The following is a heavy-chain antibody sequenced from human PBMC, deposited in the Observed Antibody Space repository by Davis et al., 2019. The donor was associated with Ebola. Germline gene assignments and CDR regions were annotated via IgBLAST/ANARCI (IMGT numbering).Heavy chain of an antibody. CDR2: INHSGST. J-gene: IGHJ6*02. CDR1: GGSISSYY. CDR3: ARFGYYRGYYGMDV. Sequence: GSLRLSCTVSGGSISSYYWSWIRQPPGKGLEWIGEINHSGSTNYNPSLKSRVTISVDTSKNQFSLKLSSATAADTAVYYCARFGYYRGYYGMDVWGQGTTVTVSS. V-gene: IGHV4-34*01. D-gene: IGHD3-3*01.